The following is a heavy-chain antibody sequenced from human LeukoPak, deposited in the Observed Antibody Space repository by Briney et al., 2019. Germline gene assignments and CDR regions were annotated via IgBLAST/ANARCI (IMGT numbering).Heavy chain of an antibody. CDR1: VFTFSGSA. CDR3: TRRGHYYGSGRYYNYYYYGMDV. V-gene: IGHV3-73*01. D-gene: IGHD3-10*01. CDR2: IRSKANSYAT. J-gene: IGHJ6*04. Sequence: GGSLRLSCAASVFTFSGSAMHWVRQASGKGLEWVGRIRSKANSYATAYAASVKGRFTISRDDSKHTAYVQMTSLKTEDTAVYSCTRRGHYYGSGRYYNYYYYGMDVWGKGTTVTVSS.